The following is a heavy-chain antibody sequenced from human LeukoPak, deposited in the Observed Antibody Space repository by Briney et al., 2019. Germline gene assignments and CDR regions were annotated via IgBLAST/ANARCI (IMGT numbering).Heavy chain of an antibody. J-gene: IGHJ6*02. D-gene: IGHD3-9*01. V-gene: IGHV1-2*04. Sequence: ASVKVSCKASGYTFTGYYMHWVRQAPGQGLEWMGWINPNSGGTNYAQKFQGWVTMTRDTSISTAYMELSRLRSDDTAVYYCARDHLNYDILTGYHYYYYYYGMDVWGQGTTVTVSS. CDR3: ARDHLNYDILTGYHYYYYYYGMDV. CDR1: GYTFTGYY. CDR2: INPNSGGT.